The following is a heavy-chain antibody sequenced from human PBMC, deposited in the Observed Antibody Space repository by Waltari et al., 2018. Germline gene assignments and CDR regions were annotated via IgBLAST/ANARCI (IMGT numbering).Heavy chain of an antibody. CDR1: GFTLSSYA. D-gene: IGHD4-17*01. J-gene: IGHJ4*02. V-gene: IGHV3-23*04. CDR3: AKIGGYGDYPVY. CDR2: ISGSGGSK. Sequence: EVQLVESGGGLVQPGGSLRLSCAASGFTLSSYAMSWVRPAPGKGLEWVSAISGSGGSKYYADSVKGRFTISRDNSKNTLYLQMNSLRAEDTAVYYCAKIGGYGDYPVYWGQGTLVTVSS.